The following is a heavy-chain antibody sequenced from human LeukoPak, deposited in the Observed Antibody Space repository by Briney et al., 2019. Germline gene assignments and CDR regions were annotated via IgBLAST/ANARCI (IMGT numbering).Heavy chain of an antibody. J-gene: IGHJ3*02. V-gene: IGHV3-53*01. CDR2: IYSGDST. Sequence: PGGSLRLSCAASGFTVSSNYMSWVRQAPGKGLEWVSVIYSGDSTYYADSVKGRFPIPRDNSKNTLYLQMNSLRAEDTAVYYCARETYYYDSSGYGSAFDIWGQGTMVTVSS. D-gene: IGHD3-22*01. CDR3: ARETYYYDSSGYGSAFDI. CDR1: GFTVSSNY.